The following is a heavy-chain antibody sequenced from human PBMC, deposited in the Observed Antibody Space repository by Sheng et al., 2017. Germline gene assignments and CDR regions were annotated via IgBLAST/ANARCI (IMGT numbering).Heavy chain of an antibody. J-gene: IGHJ4*02. D-gene: IGHD4-17*01. CDR1: GDSISSSSYY. Sequence: QLQLQESGQGLVKPSETLSLTCTVSGDSISSSSYYWGWIRQPPGKGLEWIGSIYYSGSTYYNPSLKSRVTISVDTSKNQFSLKLSSVTAADTAVYYCARVAPMVTPDYWGQGTLVTVSS. CDR2: IYYSGST. CDR3: ARVAPMVTPDY. V-gene: IGHV4-39*07.